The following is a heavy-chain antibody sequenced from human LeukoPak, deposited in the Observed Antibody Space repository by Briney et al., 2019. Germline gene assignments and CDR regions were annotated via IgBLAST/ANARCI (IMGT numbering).Heavy chain of an antibody. Sequence: ASVKVSCKASGYTFTGYYMHWVRQAPGQGLEWMGWVNPNSGGTNYAQKFQGRVAMTSDTSISTAYMELSRLRSDDTAVYYCARTIAAVGYYYMDVWGKGTTVTVSS. V-gene: IGHV1-2*02. CDR2: VNPNSGGT. J-gene: IGHJ6*03. CDR1: GYTFTGYY. D-gene: IGHD6-6*01. CDR3: ARTIAAVGYYYMDV.